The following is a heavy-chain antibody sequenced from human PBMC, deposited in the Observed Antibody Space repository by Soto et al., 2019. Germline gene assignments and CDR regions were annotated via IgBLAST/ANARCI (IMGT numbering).Heavy chain of an antibody. J-gene: IGHJ4*02. Sequence: PSETLSLTCTVSGGSISSSSYYWGWIRQPPGKGLEWIGSIYYSGSTYYNPSLKSRVTISVDTSKNQFSLKLSSVTAADTAVYYCARHALRSSGFTDYWGQGTLGTVSS. V-gene: IGHV4-39*01. CDR2: IYYSGST. D-gene: IGHD6-19*01. CDR3: ARHALRSSGFTDY. CDR1: GGSISSSSYY.